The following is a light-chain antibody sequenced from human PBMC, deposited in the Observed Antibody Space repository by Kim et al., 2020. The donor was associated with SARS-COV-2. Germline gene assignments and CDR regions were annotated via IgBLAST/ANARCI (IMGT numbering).Light chain of an antibody. CDR1: RSNIEFNS. J-gene: IGLJ2*01. V-gene: IGLV1-44*01. CDR3: EAWDDSLNGVV. CDR2: TYG. Sequence: GQNITISCSGSRSNIEFNSVNWYPQVPGTAPKLLIYTYGQRPSGVPDRFSGSKSGTSASLAISGLQSEDEGVCYCEAWDDSLNGVVFGGGTQLTVL.